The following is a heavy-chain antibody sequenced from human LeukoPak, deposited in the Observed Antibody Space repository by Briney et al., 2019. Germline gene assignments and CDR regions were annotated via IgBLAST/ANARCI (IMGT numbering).Heavy chain of an antibody. Sequence: GASVKVSCKASGYTFTSYYMHWVRQAPGQGLEWMGIINPSGGSTSYAQKFQGRVTMTRDTSTSTVYMELSSLRSEDTAVYYCASLTTVVWVDNAFDIWGQGTMVTVSS. CDR3: ASLTTVVWVDNAFDI. D-gene: IGHD4-23*01. CDR2: INPSGGST. CDR1: GYTFTSYY. V-gene: IGHV1-46*01. J-gene: IGHJ3*02.